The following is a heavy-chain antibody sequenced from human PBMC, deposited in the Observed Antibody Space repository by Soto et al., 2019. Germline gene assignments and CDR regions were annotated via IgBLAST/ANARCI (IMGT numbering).Heavy chain of an antibody. V-gene: IGHV3-33*01. CDR3: ARAWRYCSGGSCFIDAFDI. D-gene: IGHD2-15*01. CDR1: GFTFSSYG. Sequence: QVQLVESGGGVVQPGRSLRLSCAASGFTFSSYGMHWVRQAPGKGLEWVAVIWYDGSNKYYADSVKGRFTISRDNSKNTLYLQMNYLRGDDTAVYYCARAWRYCSGGSCFIDAFDIWGQGTMVTVSS. CDR2: IWYDGSNK. J-gene: IGHJ3*02.